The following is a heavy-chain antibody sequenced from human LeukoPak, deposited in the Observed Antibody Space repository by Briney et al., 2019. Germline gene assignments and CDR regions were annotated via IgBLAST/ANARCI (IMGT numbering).Heavy chain of an antibody. CDR3: AREDEVVAATPYYFDY. CDR2: IKQDGSEK. CDR1: GFTFSSYW. Sequence: GGSLRLSCAASGFTFSSYWMSWVRQAPGKGLEWVANIKQDGSEKYYVDSVKGRFTISRDNAKNSLYLQMNSLRAEDTAVYYCAREDEVVAATPYYFDYWGQGTLVTVSS. J-gene: IGHJ4*02. V-gene: IGHV3-7*01. D-gene: IGHD2-15*01.